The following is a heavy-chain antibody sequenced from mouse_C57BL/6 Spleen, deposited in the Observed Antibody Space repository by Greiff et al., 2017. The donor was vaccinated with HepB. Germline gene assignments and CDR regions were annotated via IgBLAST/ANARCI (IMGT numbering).Heavy chain of an antibody. CDR2: INPNNGGT. J-gene: IGHJ2*01. Sequence: VQLQQSGPELVKPGASVKMSCKASGYTFTDYNMHWVKQSHGKSLEWIGYINPNNGGTSYNQKFKGKATLTVNKSSSTAYMELRSLTSEDSAVYYCARNYGSSYGGFDYWGQGTTLTVSS. D-gene: IGHD1-1*01. CDR1: GYTFTDYN. V-gene: IGHV1-22*01. CDR3: ARNYGSSYGGFDY.